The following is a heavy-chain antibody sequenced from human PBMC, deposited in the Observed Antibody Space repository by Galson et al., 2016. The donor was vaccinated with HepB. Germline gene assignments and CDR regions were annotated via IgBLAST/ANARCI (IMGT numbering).Heavy chain of an antibody. Sequence: SLRLSCAASRINISSYGMHWVRQAPGKGLEWVAVISYEGSNKYYVDSVKGRFTISRDNSKNTLYLQMNSLRAEDTAIYYCAKESNRIATFGVVRTSWNWFDPWGQGTLVTVSS. CDR1: RINISSYG. D-gene: IGHD3-3*01. CDR3: AKESNRIATFGVVRTSWNWFDP. V-gene: IGHV3-30*18. CDR2: ISYEGSNK. J-gene: IGHJ5*02.